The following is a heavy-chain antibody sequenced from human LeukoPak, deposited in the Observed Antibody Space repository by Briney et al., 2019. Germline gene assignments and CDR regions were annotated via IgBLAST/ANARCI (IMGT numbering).Heavy chain of an antibody. J-gene: IGHJ4*02. CDR2: IKSKTDDGTT. V-gene: IGHV3-15*01. CDR3: TTNIVLLWFGEVNY. Sequence: GGSLRLSCAASGFTFSNAWMSWVRQAPGKGLEWVGRIKSKTDDGTTDYAAPVKGRFTISRDDSKNTLYLQMNSLKTEDTAVYYCTTNIVLLWFGEVNYWGQGTLVTVSS. CDR1: GFTFSNAW. D-gene: IGHD3-10*01.